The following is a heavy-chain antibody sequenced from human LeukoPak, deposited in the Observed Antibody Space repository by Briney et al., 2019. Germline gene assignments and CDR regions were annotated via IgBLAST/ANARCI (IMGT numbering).Heavy chain of an antibody. Sequence: ASVKVSCKASGYTFTSYYMHWVRQAPGQGLEWMGIINPSGGSTSYAQKFQGRVTMTRDTSTSTVYMELSSLRSEDTAVYYCAREMPHEGSSWRWFDPWGQGTLVTVSS. J-gene: IGHJ5*02. CDR1: GYTFTSYY. CDR3: AREMPHEGSSWRWFDP. D-gene: IGHD6-13*01. CDR2: INPSGGST. V-gene: IGHV1-46*01.